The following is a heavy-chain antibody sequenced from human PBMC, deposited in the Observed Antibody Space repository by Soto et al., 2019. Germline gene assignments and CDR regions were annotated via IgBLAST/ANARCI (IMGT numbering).Heavy chain of an antibody. CDR1: GGSFSGYY. CDR3: ARWSNFPLVY. D-gene: IGHD6-13*01. CDR2: INHSGST. Sequence: QVQLQQWGAGLLKPSETLSLTCAVYGGSFSGYYWSWIRQPPGKGLEWIGEINHSGSTNYNPSLKSRVTISVDTSKNQFSLKLSSVTAADTAVYYCARWSNFPLVYWGQGTLVTVSS. V-gene: IGHV4-34*01. J-gene: IGHJ4*02.